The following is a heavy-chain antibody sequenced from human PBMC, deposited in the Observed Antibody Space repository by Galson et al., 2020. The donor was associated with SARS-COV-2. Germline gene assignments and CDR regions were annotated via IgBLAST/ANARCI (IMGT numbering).Heavy chain of an antibody. J-gene: IGHJ4*02. CDR3: AKRGDSYGFRIEHLDC. CDR1: GFTFSSYG. CDR2: ISYDGSNK. V-gene: IGHV3-30*18. D-gene: IGHD5-18*01. Sequence: GGSLRLSCAASGFTFSSYGMHWVRQAPGKGLEWVAVISYDGSNKYYADSVKGRFTISRDNSKNTLYLQMNSLRAEDTAVYYCAKRGDSYGFRIEHLDCWCQGTLVTVSS.